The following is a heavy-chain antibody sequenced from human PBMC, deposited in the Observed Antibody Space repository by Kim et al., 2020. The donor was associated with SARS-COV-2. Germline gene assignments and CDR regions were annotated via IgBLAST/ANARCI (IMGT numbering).Heavy chain of an antibody. Sequence: FQGRVTITADESTSTAYMELSSLRSEDTAVYYCARGCTPGTKGYYYGMDVWGQGTTVTVSS. J-gene: IGHJ6*02. D-gene: IGHD3-10*01. CDR3: ARGCTPGTKGYYYGMDV. V-gene: IGHV1-69*01.